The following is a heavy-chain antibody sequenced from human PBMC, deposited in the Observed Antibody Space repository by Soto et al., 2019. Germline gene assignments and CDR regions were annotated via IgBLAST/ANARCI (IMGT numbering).Heavy chain of an antibody. CDR2: YDLEKGET. CDR3: AKAEAYVWGSYHVDY. Sequence: ASVKVSCKASGYTFTGYYMHWVRQAPGEGLEWMGGYDLEKGETIYAQKFQGRVTMTEDSPADTPYMQLRSLRSEDTAVYYCAKAEAYVWGSYHVDYWGQGTLVTVSS. J-gene: IGHJ4*02. V-gene: IGHV1-24*01. D-gene: IGHD3-16*02. CDR1: GYTFTGYY.